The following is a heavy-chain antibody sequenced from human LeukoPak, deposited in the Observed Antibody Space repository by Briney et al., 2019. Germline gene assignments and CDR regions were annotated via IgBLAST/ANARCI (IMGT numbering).Heavy chain of an antibody. Sequence: PGGSLRLSCAASGFXFSSYDIHWVRQAPGKGLEWVSAIGTAGDTYYPGSVKGRFTISRENAKNSLYLQMNSLRAGDTAVYYCARVGWGSGSYYFDYWGQGTLVTVSS. CDR3: ARVGWGSGSYYFDY. CDR1: GFXFSSYD. J-gene: IGHJ4*02. V-gene: IGHV3-13*04. D-gene: IGHD3-10*01. CDR2: IGTAGDT.